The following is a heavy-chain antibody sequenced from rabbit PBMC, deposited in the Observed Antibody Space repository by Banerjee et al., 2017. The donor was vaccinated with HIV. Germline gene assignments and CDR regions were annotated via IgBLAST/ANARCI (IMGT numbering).Heavy chain of an antibody. CDR1: GFDLSGSYY. Sequence: QSLEESGGDLVKPGASLTLTCKASGFDLSGSYYMCWVRQAPGKGLEWIACIDVSTTGTKWYANWAKGRFTISKTSSTTVTLHMTSLTAADTATYFCARGKYVNSGGDYNLWGPGTLVTVS. CDR3: ARGKYVNSGGDYNL. V-gene: IGHV1S40*01. J-gene: IGHJ4*01. CDR2: IDVSTTGTK. D-gene: IGHD1-1*01.